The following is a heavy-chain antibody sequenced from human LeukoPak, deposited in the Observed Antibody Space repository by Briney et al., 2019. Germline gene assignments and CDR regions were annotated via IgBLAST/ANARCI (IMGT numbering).Heavy chain of an antibody. CDR2: IWYDGSNK. D-gene: IGHD5-18*01. CDR1: GFTFSSYG. CDR3: FLGGYSYGSDY. Sequence: PGRSLRLSCAASGFTFSSYGMHWVRQAPGKGLEWVAVIWYDGSNKYYADPVKGRFTISRDNSKNTLYLQMNSLRAEDTAVYYCFLGGYSYGSDYWGQGTLVTVSS. V-gene: IGHV3-33*01. J-gene: IGHJ4*02.